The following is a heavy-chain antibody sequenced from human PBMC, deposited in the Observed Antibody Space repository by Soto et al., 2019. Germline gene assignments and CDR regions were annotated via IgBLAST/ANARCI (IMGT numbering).Heavy chain of an antibody. CDR1: GFTFSSYA. CDR2: ISGSGGST. V-gene: IGHV3-23*01. CDR3: APGTTGGKRSSYYYGMDV. Sequence: GGSLRLSCAASGFTFSSYAMSWVRQAPGKGLEWVSAISGSGGSTYYADSVKGRFTISRDNSKNTLYLQMNSLRAEDTAVYYCAPGTTGGKRSSYYYGMDVWGQGTTVTVSS. D-gene: IGHD1-7*01. J-gene: IGHJ6*02.